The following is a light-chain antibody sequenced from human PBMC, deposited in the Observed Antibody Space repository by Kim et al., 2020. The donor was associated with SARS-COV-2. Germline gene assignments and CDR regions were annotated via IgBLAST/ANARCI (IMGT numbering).Light chain of an antibody. CDR3: QVWDNYTDHVV. CDR1: HIGRSS. J-gene: IGLJ2*01. Sequence: APRKPARIPCGGNHIGRSSVHWYQRKPGQGLVLVIKYDRDRPSGIPGRISGSNSGNTATLTITRVEAGDEADYYCQVWDNYTDHVVFGGGTQLTVL. V-gene: IGLV3-21*04. CDR2: YDR.